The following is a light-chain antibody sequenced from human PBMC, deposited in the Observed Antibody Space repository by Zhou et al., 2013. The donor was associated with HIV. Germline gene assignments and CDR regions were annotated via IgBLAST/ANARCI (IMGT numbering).Light chain of an antibody. CDR1: QSVGYY. CDR3: QQRSDWPPETT. Sequence: EIVLTQSPATLSLSPGERATLSCRASQSVGYYLAWYQQKPGQAPRLLIYDASKRATGIPARFSGSGSETDFTLTISSLEPEDSAVYYCQQRSDWPPETTFGGGTERWTSN. CDR2: DAS. J-gene: IGKJ4*01. V-gene: IGKV3-11*01.